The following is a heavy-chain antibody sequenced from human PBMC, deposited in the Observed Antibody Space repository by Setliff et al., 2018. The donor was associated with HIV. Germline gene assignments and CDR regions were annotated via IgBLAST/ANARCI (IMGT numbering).Heavy chain of an antibody. Sequence: SETLSLTCTVSGGSISSGDYYWSWIRQPPGKGLEWIGRIHTSGSTDYNPSLKSRLTISVDTSKNQFSLKLSSVTAADTAVYYCARDGFWSGYIDYWGQGTLVTVSS. J-gene: IGHJ4*02. CDR2: IHTSGST. D-gene: IGHD3-3*01. CDR3: ARDGFWSGYIDY. CDR1: GGSISSGDYY. V-gene: IGHV4-61*02.